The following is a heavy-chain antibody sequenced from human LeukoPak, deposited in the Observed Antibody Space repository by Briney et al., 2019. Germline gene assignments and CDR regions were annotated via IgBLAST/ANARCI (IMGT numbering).Heavy chain of an antibody. CDR2: IKSKTDDGTT. Sequence: PGGSLRLSCAASGFTFSKAWMNWVRQAPGKGLEWVGHIKSKTDDGTTDYAAPVKGRITISRGDSKNTLYLQMSSLKTEDTAVYYCTTDLYGSGWLHDWGQGTLVTVSS. D-gene: IGHD5-24*01. CDR1: GFTFSKAW. J-gene: IGHJ4*02. CDR3: TTDLYGSGWLHD. V-gene: IGHV3-15*07.